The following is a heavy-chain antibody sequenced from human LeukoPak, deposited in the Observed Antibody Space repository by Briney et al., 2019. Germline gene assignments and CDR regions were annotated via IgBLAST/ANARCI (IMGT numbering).Heavy chain of an antibody. V-gene: IGHV4-31*03. J-gene: IGHJ6*02. CDR2: IYYSGST. Sequence: SQTLSPTCTVSGGSIRSGDSSWNWIRQHPGKGLEWIGYIYYSGSTYYNPSLTSRVTMSVDTSKNQFSLKLSSVTAADTAIYYCARDHTETSSLNFRNYYYYGMDIWGQGTTVIVSS. D-gene: IGHD4-11*01. CDR3: ARDHTETSSLNFRNYYYYGMDI. CDR1: GGSIRSGDSS.